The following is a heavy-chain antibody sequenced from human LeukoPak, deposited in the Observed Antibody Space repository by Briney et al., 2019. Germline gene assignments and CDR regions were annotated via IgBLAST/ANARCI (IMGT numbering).Heavy chain of an antibody. D-gene: IGHD2-2*01. CDR2: ISYDGSNK. CDR1: GFTFSSYG. CDR3: AKYRSTSTYYYYGMDV. Sequence: GGSLRLSCAASGFTFSSYGMHWVRKAQGKGLEWVAVISYDGSNKYYADSVKGRFTISRDNSKNTLYLQMNSLRAEDTAVYYCAKYRSTSTYYYYGMDVWGQGTTVTVSS. V-gene: IGHV3-30*18. J-gene: IGHJ6*02.